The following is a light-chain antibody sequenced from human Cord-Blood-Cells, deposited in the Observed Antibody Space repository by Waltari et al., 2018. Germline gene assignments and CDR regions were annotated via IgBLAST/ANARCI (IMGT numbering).Light chain of an antibody. CDR1: QSLLHSNGYNY. J-gene: IGKJ1*01. CDR3: MQALQTGT. CDR2: LGS. V-gene: IGKV2-28*01. Sequence: DIVMTQSPLSLPVTPGEPASISCRSSQSLLHSNGYNYLDWYLQKLGQSPQLLIYLGSNRASGVPDRFRGSGSGTDFTLKISRVEAEDVGVYYCMQALQTGTFGQGTKVEIK.